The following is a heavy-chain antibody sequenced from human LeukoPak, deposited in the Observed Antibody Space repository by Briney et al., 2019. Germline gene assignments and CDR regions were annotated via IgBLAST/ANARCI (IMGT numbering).Heavy chain of an antibody. V-gene: IGHV1-2*04. D-gene: IGHD3-16*02. CDR1: GYTFTGYY. J-gene: IGHJ4*02. CDR2: INPNSGGT. Sequence: ASVKVSCKASGYTFTGYYMHWVRQAPGQGLEWMGWINPNSGGTNYAQKFQGWVTMTRDTSISTAYMELSRLRSDDTAMYYCAILTGSLFDYWGQGTLVTVSS. CDR3: AILTGSLFDY.